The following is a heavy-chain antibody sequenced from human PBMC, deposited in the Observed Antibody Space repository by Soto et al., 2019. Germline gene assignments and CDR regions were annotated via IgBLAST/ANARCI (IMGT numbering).Heavy chain of an antibody. V-gene: IGHV5-51*01. D-gene: IGHD6-13*01. Sequence: ESLKISCKGSGYRFTSYWIGWVRQMPGKGLEWMGIIYPGDSDTRYSPSFQGQVTISADKSISTAYLQWSSLKASDTAMYYCARHPLCIAAAGSLGFDHWGQGALVTAAS. CDR1: GYRFTSYW. CDR3: ARHPLCIAAAGSLGFDH. J-gene: IGHJ4*02. CDR2: IYPGDSDT.